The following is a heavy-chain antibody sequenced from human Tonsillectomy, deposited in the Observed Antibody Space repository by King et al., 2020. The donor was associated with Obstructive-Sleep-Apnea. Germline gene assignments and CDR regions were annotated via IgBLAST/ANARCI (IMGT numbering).Heavy chain of an antibody. CDR2: ISSSSSTI. CDR3: ARDKGYFDWLNAFDI. Sequence: QLVQSGGGLVQPGGSLRLSCAASGFTFSSYSMNWVRQAPGKGLEWVSYISSSSSTIYYADSVKGRFTISRDNAKNSLYLKMNSLRAEDTAVYYCARDKGYFDWLNAFDIWGQGTMVTVSS. CDR1: GFTFSSYS. D-gene: IGHD3-9*01. J-gene: IGHJ3*02. V-gene: IGHV3-48*04.